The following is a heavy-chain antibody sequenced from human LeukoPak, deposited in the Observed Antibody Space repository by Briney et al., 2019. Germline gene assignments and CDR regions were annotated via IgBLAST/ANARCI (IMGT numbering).Heavy chain of an antibody. V-gene: IGHV3-7*01. D-gene: IGHD3-10*01. CDR3: ARDRAGKNYYYYGMDV. J-gene: IGHJ6*02. CDR1: GFTFSSYW. Sequence: GGSLRLSCAASGFTFSSYWMSWVRQAPGKGLEWVANIKQDGSEKYYVDSVKGRFTISRDNAKNSLYLQMNSLRAEDTAVNYCARDRAGKNYYYYGMDVWGQGTTVTVSS. CDR2: IKQDGSEK.